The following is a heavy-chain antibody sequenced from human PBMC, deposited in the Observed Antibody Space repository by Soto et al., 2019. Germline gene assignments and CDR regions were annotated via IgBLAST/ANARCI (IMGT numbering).Heavy chain of an antibody. V-gene: IGHV3-15*01. J-gene: IGHJ4*02. CDR1: GFNLSHPW. CDR2: IKSETDGGTA. D-gene: IGHD3-9*01. CDR3: TTGIYYDLLTGYHDVAY. Sequence: EVQLVQSGGGLVKPGGSLRLSCAASGFNLSHPWMTWVRQAAGKGLEWVGRIKSETDGGTADYAAPGKGRITISREDSKNTVYLQMNSLKTEDTAVYYCTTGIYYDLLTGYHDVAYWGQGTLVTVSS.